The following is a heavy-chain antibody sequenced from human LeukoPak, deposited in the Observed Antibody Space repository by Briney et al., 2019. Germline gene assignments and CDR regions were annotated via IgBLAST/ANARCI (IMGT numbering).Heavy chain of an antibody. Sequence: ASVKVSCKASGYTFTGYYLHWVRQAPGQGLEWMGWMNPNSGNTGYAQKFQGRVTMTRNTSISTAYMELSSLRSEDTAVYYCARGRGYYYYYYYMDVWGKGTTVTVSS. CDR3: ARGRGYYYYYYYMDV. V-gene: IGHV1-8*02. CDR1: GYTFTGYY. D-gene: IGHD5-12*01. CDR2: MNPNSGNT. J-gene: IGHJ6*03.